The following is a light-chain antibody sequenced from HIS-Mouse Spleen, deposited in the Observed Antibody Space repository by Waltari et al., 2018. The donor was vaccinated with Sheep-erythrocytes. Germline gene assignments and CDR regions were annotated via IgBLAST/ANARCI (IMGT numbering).Light chain of an antibody. CDR1: SSDVGSYNL. CDR3: SSYAGSNNFYVV. CDR2: EGS. V-gene: IGLV2-14*02. Sequence: QSALTQPASVSGSPGQSITISCTGTSSDVGSYNLVSWYQQHPGKAPKLMIYEGSKRPSGVSNRFSGAKSGNTASLTVSGLQAEDEADYYCSSYAGSNNFYVVFGGGTKLTVL. J-gene: IGLJ2*01.